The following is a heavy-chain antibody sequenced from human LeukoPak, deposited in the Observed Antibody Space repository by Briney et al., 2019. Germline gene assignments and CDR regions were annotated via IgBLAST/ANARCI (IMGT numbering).Heavy chain of an antibody. CDR1: GYTFTSYY. J-gene: IGHJ4*02. D-gene: IGHD1-26*01. CDR3: ASSGSYYEPFDY. Sequence: GASVKVSCKASGYTFTSYYMHWVRQAPGQGLEWMGWMNPNSGNTGYAQKFQGRVTITRNTSISTAYMELSSLRSEDTAVYYCASSGSYYEPFDYWGQGTLVTVSS. CDR2: MNPNSGNT. V-gene: IGHV1-8*03.